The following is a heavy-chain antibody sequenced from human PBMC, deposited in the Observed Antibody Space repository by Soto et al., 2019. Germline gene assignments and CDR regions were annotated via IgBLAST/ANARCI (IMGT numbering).Heavy chain of an antibody. D-gene: IGHD3-16*01. CDR3: VKGGWLDF. V-gene: IGHV3-23*01. Sequence: GGSLRLSCAASGFTFNTFEMSWVRQAPGRGLEWVSFISDDGTRTYYADAVKGRFTISRDNSKYTVYLQMNSLTVEDTAVYACVKGGWLDFWGQGTLVTVSS. CDR2: ISDDGTRT. J-gene: IGHJ5*01. CDR1: GFTFNTFE.